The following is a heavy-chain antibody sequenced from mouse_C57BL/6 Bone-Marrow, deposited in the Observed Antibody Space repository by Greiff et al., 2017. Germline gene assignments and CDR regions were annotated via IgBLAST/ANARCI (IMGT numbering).Heavy chain of an antibody. V-gene: IGHV1-81*01. CDR2: IYPRSGNT. D-gene: IGHD2-3*01. CDR3: AGWWFAY. CDR1: GYTFTSYG. J-gene: IGHJ3*01. Sequence: QVQLKESGAELARPGASVKLSCKASGYTFTSYGISWVKQRTGQGLEWIGEIYPRSGNTYYNEKFKGKATLTADKSSSTAYMELRSLTSEDSAVYFCAGWWFAYWGQGTLVTVSA.